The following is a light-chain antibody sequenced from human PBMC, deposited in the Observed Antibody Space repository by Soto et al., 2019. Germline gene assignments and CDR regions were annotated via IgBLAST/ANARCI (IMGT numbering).Light chain of an antibody. CDR3: NSYRTNYTWL. J-gene: IGLJ3*02. CDR1: SSDVGGYNY. CDR2: EVS. V-gene: IGLV2-14*01. Sequence: QAVVTQPASVSGSPGQSITISCTGTSSDVGGYNYVSWYQQHPGKAPKLIIYEVSNRHSGVSNRFSGSKSGNTAALTISGLQAEDEADYYCNSYRTNYTWLFGGGTKLTVL.